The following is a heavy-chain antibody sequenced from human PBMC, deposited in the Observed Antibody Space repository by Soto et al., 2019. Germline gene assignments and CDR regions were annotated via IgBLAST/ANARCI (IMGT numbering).Heavy chain of an antibody. CDR3: AKDAGITGTSYYFDC. V-gene: IGHV3-23*01. Sequence: SGGSLRLSCAASGFTFSNYAMSWVGQAPGKGLEWVSAISGSGAGTYYADSVKGRFTISRDNSQNTLYLQMNSLRAEDTAIYYCAKDAGITGTSYYFDCWGQGTLVTVSS. J-gene: IGHJ4*02. D-gene: IGHD1-20*01. CDR2: ISGSGAGT. CDR1: GFTFSNYA.